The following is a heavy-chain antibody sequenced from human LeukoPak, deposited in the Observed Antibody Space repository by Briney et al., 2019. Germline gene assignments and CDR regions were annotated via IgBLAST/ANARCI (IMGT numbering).Heavy chain of an antibody. V-gene: IGHV1-8*02. D-gene: IGHD2-15*01. CDR1: GYTFSNYG. CDR2: MNPNSGNT. Sequence: ASVKVSCKTSGYTFSNYGVSWVRQATGQGLEWMGWMNPNSGNTGYAQKFQGRVTMTRNTSISTAYMELSSLRSEDTAVYYCARSLLSGDYWGQGTLVTVSS. J-gene: IGHJ4*02. CDR3: ARSLLSGDY.